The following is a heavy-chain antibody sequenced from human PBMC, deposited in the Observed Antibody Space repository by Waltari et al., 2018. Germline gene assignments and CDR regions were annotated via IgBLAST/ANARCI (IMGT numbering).Heavy chain of an antibody. J-gene: IGHJ4*02. CDR2: SHPGESAT. Sequence: EVSLVQSRAEVKKPGESLKISCEGSGYNFPTYWIGWVRQMPGKGLEWVGISHPGESATRYSPSFYGQVTISADKSISTAYLHWSSLKASDSAIYYCARASSFRDYYNVLTGFDPFDSWGQGTLVTVSS. V-gene: IGHV5-51*01. CDR3: ARASSFRDYYNVLTGFDPFDS. D-gene: IGHD3-9*01. CDR1: GYNFPTYW.